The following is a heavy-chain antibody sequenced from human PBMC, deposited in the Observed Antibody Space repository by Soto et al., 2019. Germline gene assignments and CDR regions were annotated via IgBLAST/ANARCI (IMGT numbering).Heavy chain of an antibody. V-gene: IGHV4-38-2*02. J-gene: IGHJ4*02. D-gene: IGHD3-10*01. CDR1: NYSISSGYH. CDR3: VRGKVNFDF. Sequence: PSETLSLTCIVSNYSISSGYHWGWIRQPPGKGLEGIGTIYQSGNTYQNPSLKSRVILSIDTSKNQFSLNLRNVTAADTAVYYCVRGKVNFDFWGKGILVNV. CDR2: IYQSGNT.